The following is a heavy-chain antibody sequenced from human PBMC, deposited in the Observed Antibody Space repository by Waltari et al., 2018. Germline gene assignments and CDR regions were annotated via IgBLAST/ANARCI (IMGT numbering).Heavy chain of an antibody. CDR1: GFTFSNYA. CDR3: AKASTNWIDGYFDY. CDR2: ISSSGGYT. J-gene: IGHJ4*02. V-gene: IGHV3-23*01. D-gene: IGHD1-1*01. Sequence: EVQLLESGGGLVQPGGSLRLSCAASGFTFSNYAISWVRQAPGKGLEWVSAISSSGGYTYYADSVKGRFTISRDNSKNTLYLQVNSLRAEDTAVFYCAKASTNWIDGYFDYWGQGTLVTVSS.